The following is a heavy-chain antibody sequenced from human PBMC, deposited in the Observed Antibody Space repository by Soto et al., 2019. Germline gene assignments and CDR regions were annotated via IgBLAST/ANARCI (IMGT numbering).Heavy chain of an antibody. J-gene: IGHJ6*03. CDR1: EITFSNYD. Sequence: EVQLLESGGGLIQPGGSLRLSCSASEITFSNYDLNWVRQAPGKGLEWVSAISYNGNTFYADTVKGRFTISRDNSKNTLYLQMNGLRAEDTALYYCAEEADYYYVDVWGRGTTVTVS. D-gene: IGHD6-19*01. V-gene: IGHV3-23*01. CDR2: ISYNGNT. CDR3: AEEADYYYVDV.